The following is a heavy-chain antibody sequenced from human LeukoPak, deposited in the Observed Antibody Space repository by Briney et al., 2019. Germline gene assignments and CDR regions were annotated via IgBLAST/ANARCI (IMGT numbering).Heavy chain of an antibody. J-gene: IGHJ4*02. CDR3: AKVRSGWYAFDY. D-gene: IGHD6-19*01. V-gene: IGHV3-9*03. CDR2: ISWNSGSI. CDR1: GFTFDNYA. Sequence: GRSLRLSYAASGFTFDNYAMHWVRQAPGKGLEWVSGISWNSGSIGYADSVKGRFTISRDNAKNSLYLQMNSLRAEDMALYYCAKVRSGWYAFDYWGQGTLVTVSS.